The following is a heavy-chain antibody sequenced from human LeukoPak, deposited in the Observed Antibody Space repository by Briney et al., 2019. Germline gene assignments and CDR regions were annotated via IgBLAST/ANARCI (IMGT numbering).Heavy chain of an antibody. Sequence: SGTLSLTCTVSGGSISSYYWSWVRQPPGKGLEWIGYIYYSGSTNYNPSLKSRVTISVDTSKNQFSLKLSSVTAADTAVYYCARDTYYYDSSGYSNAFDIWGQGTMVTVSS. CDR3: ARDTYYYDSSGYSNAFDI. D-gene: IGHD3-22*01. J-gene: IGHJ3*02. CDR1: GGSISSYY. CDR2: IYYSGST. V-gene: IGHV4-59*01.